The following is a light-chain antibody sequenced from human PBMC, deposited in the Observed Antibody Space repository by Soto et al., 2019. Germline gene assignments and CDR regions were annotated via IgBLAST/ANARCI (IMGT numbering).Light chain of an antibody. CDR3: QQYGSSLFT. J-gene: IGKJ3*01. CDR1: QSVSSNY. Sequence: EIVLTQAPGTLPLSPGERATLSCRASQSVSSNYLAWYQQKPGQAPRLLIYGASSRATGIPDRFSGSGSGTEFTLTISRLEPEDFAVYYCQQYGSSLFTFGPGTKVD. CDR2: GAS. V-gene: IGKV3-20*01.